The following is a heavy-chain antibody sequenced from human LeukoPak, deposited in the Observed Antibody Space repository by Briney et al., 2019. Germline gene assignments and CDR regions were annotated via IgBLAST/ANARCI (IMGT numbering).Heavy chain of an antibody. CDR3: AKWEDIVVVPAATYQLDY. D-gene: IGHD2-2*01. CDR2: ISGSGGST. Sequence: GGSLRLSCAASGFTFSSYAMSWVRQAPGKGLEWVSAISGSGGSTYYADSVKGRFTISRDNSKNTLYLQMNSQRAEDTAVYYCAKWEDIVVVPAATYQLDYWGQGTLVTVSS. CDR1: GFTFSSYA. V-gene: IGHV3-23*01. J-gene: IGHJ4*02.